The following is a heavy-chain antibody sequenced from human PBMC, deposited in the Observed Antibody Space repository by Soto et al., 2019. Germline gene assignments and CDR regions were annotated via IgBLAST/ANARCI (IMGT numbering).Heavy chain of an antibody. Sequence: QPGGSLRLSCAASGFIFDDYAIHWVRQAPGGGLEWVSGVSWNSDTTGYASSVRGRFTISRDNTENFLYLQMDNLRVEDTAFYYCTKGREKYETRAPFDVWGRGTLVTVSS. V-gene: IGHV3-9*01. CDR1: GFIFDDYA. CDR3: TKGREKYETRAPFDV. CDR2: VSWNSDTT. J-gene: IGHJ3*01. D-gene: IGHD1-7*01.